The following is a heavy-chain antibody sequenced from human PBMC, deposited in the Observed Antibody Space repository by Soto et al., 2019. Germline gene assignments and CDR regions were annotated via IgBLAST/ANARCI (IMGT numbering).Heavy chain of an antibody. CDR2: IYYSGST. D-gene: IGHD3-10*01. V-gene: IGHV4-59*01. J-gene: IGHJ4*02. Sequence: SETLSLTCTVSGGSISSYYWSWIRQPPGKGLEWIGYIYYSGSTNYNPSLKSRVTISVDTSKNQFSLKLSSVTAAVTAVYYCARDMVPTDYWGQGTLVTVSS. CDR3: ARDMVPTDY. CDR1: GGSISSYY.